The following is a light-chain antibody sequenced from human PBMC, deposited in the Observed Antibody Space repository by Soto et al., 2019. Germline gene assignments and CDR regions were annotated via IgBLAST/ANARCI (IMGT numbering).Light chain of an antibody. CDR3: QQYNNWPQIT. J-gene: IGKJ5*01. CDR1: QSISGN. CDR2: GAS. V-gene: IGKV3-15*01. Sequence: EIVMTQSTGTLSVSPGERSTLSFSASQSISGNLVWYQQKPGQAPRLLIYGASTRATGIPARFSGSGSGTEFTLTISSLQSEDFAVYYCQQYNNWPQITFGQGTLLEI.